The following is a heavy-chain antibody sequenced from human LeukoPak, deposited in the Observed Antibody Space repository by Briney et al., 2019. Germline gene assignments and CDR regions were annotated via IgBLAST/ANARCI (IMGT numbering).Heavy chain of an antibody. CDR2: ISGSGGST. J-gene: IGHJ4*02. V-gene: IGHV3-23*01. D-gene: IGHD3-22*01. CDR3: AKGLVVIRFGHFDS. Sequence: GGSLRLSCAASGFTFSSYAMSWVRQAPGKGLEWVSAISGSGGSTYSADSVKGRFTISRDNSKNTLYLQMNSLRAEDTAVYYCAKGLVVIRFGHFDSWGQGTLVTVSS. CDR1: GFTFSSYA.